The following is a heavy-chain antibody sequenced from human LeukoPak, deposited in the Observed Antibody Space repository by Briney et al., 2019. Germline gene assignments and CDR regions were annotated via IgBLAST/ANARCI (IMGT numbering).Heavy chain of an antibody. Sequence: SETLSLTCTVSGHSISSYYWSWIRQPPAKGLEWIGYIYYSGSTNYNPSLKSRVTISVDTSKNHFSLKLSSVTAADTAVYYCSRQQLSQLYFFDYWGQGTLVTVSS. D-gene: IGHD6-13*01. CDR2: IYYSGST. J-gene: IGHJ4*02. CDR3: SRQQLSQLYFFDY. CDR1: GHSISSYY. V-gene: IGHV4-59*01.